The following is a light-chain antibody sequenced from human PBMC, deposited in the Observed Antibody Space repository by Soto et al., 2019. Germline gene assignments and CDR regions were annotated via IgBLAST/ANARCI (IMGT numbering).Light chain of an antibody. CDR2: DSP. CDR1: QSVSDY. J-gene: IGKJ5*01. V-gene: IGKV3-11*01. Sequence: EIVLTQSRATLSLSPWESATLSCRASQSVSDYLAWYQQKPGQAPRLLIYDSPTRATGIPARFSGSGSGTDFTLTISSLEPEDFAVYYCQQRSNWPITFGQGTRLEIK. CDR3: QQRSNWPIT.